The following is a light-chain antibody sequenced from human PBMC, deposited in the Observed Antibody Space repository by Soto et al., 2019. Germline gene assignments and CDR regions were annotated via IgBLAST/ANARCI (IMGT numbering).Light chain of an antibody. J-gene: IGLJ1*01. CDR2: EVS. CDR1: SSDVGGYNY. V-gene: IGLV2-14*01. CDR3: SSYISSSIDYV. Sequence: QSVLTQPASVSGSPGQSITISCTGTSSDVGGYNYVSWYPQHPGKAPKPMIYEVSNRPSGVSNRFSGSKSGNTASLTISGLQAEDEADYYCSSYISSSIDYVFGTGTKVTVL.